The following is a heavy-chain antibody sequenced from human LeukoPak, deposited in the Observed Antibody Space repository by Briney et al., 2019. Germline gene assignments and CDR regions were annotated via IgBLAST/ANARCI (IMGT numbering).Heavy chain of an antibody. J-gene: IGHJ5*02. V-gene: IGHV4-34*01. CDR2: INHSGST. CDR3: ARGPTRGVTIFGVVTHTGWFDP. D-gene: IGHD3-3*01. CDR1: GGSFSGYY. Sequence: NPSETLSLTCAVYGGSFSGYYWSWIRQPPGKGLEWIGEINHSGSTNYNPSLKSRVTISVDTSKNQFSLKLSSVTAADTAVYYCARGPTRGVTIFGVVTHTGWFDPWGQGTLVTVSS.